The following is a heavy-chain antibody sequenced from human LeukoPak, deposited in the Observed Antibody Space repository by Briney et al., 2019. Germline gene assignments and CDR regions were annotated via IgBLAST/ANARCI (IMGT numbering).Heavy chain of an antibody. Sequence: GGSLRLSGAASGFTFFNAWMSWVRQAPGKGLEWIGRIQNKADGGTTEYGEPVNGRFTISRDDSKNTLFLQMNGLKTEDTAVYYCAREVMYSFDFCGQGALVTVSS. D-gene: IGHD3-16*01. CDR3: AREVMYSFDF. CDR1: GFTFFNAW. V-gene: IGHV3-15*01. CDR2: IQNKADGGTT. J-gene: IGHJ4*02.